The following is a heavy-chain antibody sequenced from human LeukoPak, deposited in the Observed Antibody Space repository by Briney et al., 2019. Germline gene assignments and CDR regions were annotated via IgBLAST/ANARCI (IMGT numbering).Heavy chain of an antibody. CDR2: IWYDGSNK. V-gene: IGHV3-33*06. J-gene: IGHJ6*03. Sequence: GGSLRLSCETSGFAFSNHGLTWVRQAPGKGLEWVAVIWYDGSNKYYGDSVKGRFTISRDNSKNSLYLQMNSLRVEDTAVYYCAKDLTYDDMDVWGKGTTVTVSS. CDR3: AKDLTYDDMDV. CDR1: GFAFSNHG. D-gene: IGHD5-12*01.